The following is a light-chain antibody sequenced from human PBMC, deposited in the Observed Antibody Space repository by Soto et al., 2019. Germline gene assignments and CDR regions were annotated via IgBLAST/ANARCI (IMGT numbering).Light chain of an antibody. V-gene: IGKV3D-15*01. J-gene: IGKJ1*01. CDR1: QSVSSSY. CDR3: QQYNNWPRT. CDR2: DAS. Sequence: EMVLTQSAGTLSLSPGERATLSCRASQSVSSSYLAWYQQKPGRAPRLLIYDASNRATGIPARFSGSGSGTEFTLTISSLQSEDFVVYYCQQYNNWPRTFGQGTKVDI.